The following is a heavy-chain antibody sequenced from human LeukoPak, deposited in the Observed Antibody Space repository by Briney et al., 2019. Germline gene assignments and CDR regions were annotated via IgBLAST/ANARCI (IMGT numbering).Heavy chain of an antibody. CDR1: GGSISTYY. D-gene: IGHD4-11*01. J-gene: IGHJ4*02. CDR3: ARGYSNSFDY. CDR2: IYYSGST. Sequence: SETLSLTCTVSGGSISTYYWSWIRQPPGKGLEWIGYIYYSGSTYYNPSLKSRVTISVDTSKSQFSLKLSSVTAADTAVYYCARGYSNSFDYWGQGTLVTVSS. V-gene: IGHV4-59*01.